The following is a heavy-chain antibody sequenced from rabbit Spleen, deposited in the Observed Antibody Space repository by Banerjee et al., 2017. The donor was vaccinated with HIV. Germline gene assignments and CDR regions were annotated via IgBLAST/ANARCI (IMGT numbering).Heavy chain of an antibody. D-gene: IGHD8-1*01. CDR1: GVSLNDKDV. Sequence: QEQLEESGGDLVKPEGSLTLTCKASGVSLNDKDVMCCVRQAPGKGLQWIACINASTGKPVYATWASGRFTISRTSSTTVTLRMTSLTAADRATYFCARDGAGGSYFGLWGPGTLVTVS. J-gene: IGHJ4*01. CDR2: INASTGKP. CDR3: ARDGAGGSYFGL. V-gene: IGHV1S45*01.